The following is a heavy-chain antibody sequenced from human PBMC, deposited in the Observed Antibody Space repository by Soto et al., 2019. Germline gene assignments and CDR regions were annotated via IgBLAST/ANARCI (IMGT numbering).Heavy chain of an antibody. D-gene: IGHD3-10*01. CDR1: GGSISSYY. CDR2: IFYSGST. CDR3: ARLRAYGSGSPRACDY. J-gene: IGHJ4*02. V-gene: IGHV4-59*08. Sequence: SETLSLTCTVSGGSISSYYWSWIRRPPGKGLEWIGYIFYSGSTNYNPSLKSRVTISLDTSKNQFSLKLSSVTAADTAVYYCARLRAYGSGSPRACDYWGQGTLVTVSS.